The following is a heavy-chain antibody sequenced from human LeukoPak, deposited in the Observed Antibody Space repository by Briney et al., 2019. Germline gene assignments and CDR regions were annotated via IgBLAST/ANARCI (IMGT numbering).Heavy chain of an antibody. CDR2: IYTSGST. J-gene: IGHJ6*03. CDR3: ASDGLNTMVRGKIHYYYMDV. Sequence: SETLSLTCTVSGGSISSGSYYWSWIRQPAGKGLEWIGRIYTSGSTHYNPSLKSRVTISVDTSKNQFSLKLSSVTAADTAVYYCASDGLNTMVRGKIHYYYMDVWGKGTTVTISS. D-gene: IGHD3-10*01. CDR1: GGSISSGSYY. V-gene: IGHV4-61*02.